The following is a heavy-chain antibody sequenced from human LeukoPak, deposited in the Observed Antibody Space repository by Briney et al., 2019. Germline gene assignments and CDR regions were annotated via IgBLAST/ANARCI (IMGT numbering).Heavy chain of an antibody. V-gene: IGHV4-61*02. D-gene: IGHD5-18*01. Sequence: PSETLSLTCTVSGGSISSSSYYWSWIRQPAGKGLEWIGRIYTSGSTNYNPSLKSRVTMSVDTSKNQFSLKLSSVTAADTAVYYCARDRGEYSYAYDYWGQGTLVTVSS. CDR2: IYTSGST. CDR1: GGSISSSSYY. J-gene: IGHJ4*02. CDR3: ARDRGEYSYAYDY.